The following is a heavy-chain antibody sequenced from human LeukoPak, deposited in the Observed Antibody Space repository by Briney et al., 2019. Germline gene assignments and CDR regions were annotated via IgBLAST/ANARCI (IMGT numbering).Heavy chain of an antibody. CDR2: ISRSRSTI. J-gene: IGHJ4*02. V-gene: IGHV3-48*01. Sequence: GGSLRLSCAASGFTFSSFSMNWVRQAPGKGLEWVSYISRSRSTIYYADSVKGRFTISRDNAKNSLFLQMNSLRAEDTALYYCARFGYGGKVDYWGQGTLVTVSS. D-gene: IGHD4-23*01. CDR3: ARFGYGGKVDY. CDR1: GFTFSSFS.